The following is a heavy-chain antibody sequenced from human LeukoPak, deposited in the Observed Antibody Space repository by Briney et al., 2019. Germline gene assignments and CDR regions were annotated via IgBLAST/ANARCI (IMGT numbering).Heavy chain of an antibody. D-gene: IGHD6-19*01. CDR3: ARSSGWSLYYYYYGMDV. V-gene: IGHV3-33*01. J-gene: IGHJ6*02. CDR2: IWYDGSNR. Sequence: QPGGSLRLSCAASGFTFSSYGMHWVRQAPGRGLEWVAIIWYDGSNRYYADSVKGRFTISRDNSKNTLYLQMNSLRAEDTAVYYCARSSGWSLYYYYYGMDVWGQGTTVTVSS. CDR1: GFTFSSYG.